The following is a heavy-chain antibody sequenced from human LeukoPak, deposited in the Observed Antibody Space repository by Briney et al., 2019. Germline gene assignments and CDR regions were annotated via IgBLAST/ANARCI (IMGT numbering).Heavy chain of an antibody. Sequence: SETLPLTCTVSGDSFSSYYWSWIRQPPGKGLEWIGYIYYSGSTNYNPSLKSRVTISVDTSKNQFSLNLSSVTAADTAVYYCARNSFDNWSDKVAFDIWGQGTMVTVSS. CDR2: IYYSGST. CDR3: ARNSFDNWSDKVAFDI. J-gene: IGHJ3*02. CDR1: GDSFSSYY. D-gene: IGHD1-1*01. V-gene: IGHV4-59*01.